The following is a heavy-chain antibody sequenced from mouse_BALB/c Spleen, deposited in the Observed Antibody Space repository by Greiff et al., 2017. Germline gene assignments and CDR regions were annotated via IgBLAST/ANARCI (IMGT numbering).Heavy chain of an antibody. J-gene: IGHJ1*01. Sequence: DVHLVESGGGLVQPGGSLKLSCAASGFTFSSYTMSWVRQTPEKRLEWVAYISNGGGSTYYPDTVKGRFTISRDNAKNTLYLQMSSLKSEDTAMYYCASVAKGYFDVWGAGTTVTVSS. V-gene: IGHV5-12-2*01. CDR2: ISNGGGST. D-gene: IGHD1-1*01. CDR1: GFTFSSYT. CDR3: ASVAKGYFDV.